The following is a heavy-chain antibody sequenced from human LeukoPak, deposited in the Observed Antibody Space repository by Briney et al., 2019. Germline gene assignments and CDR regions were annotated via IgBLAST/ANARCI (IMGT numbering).Heavy chain of an antibody. Sequence: ASETLSLTCTVSGGSISSYYWSWIRQPAGKGLEWIGRIYTSGSTNYNPSLKSRVTMSVDTSKNQFSLKLSSVTAADTAVYYFARLVRFDDFWSGYYPYYYYYYYMDVWGKGTTVTVSS. D-gene: IGHD3-3*01. CDR1: GGSISSYY. J-gene: IGHJ6*03. CDR3: ARLVRFDDFWSGYYPYYYYYYYMDV. V-gene: IGHV4-4*07. CDR2: IYTSGST.